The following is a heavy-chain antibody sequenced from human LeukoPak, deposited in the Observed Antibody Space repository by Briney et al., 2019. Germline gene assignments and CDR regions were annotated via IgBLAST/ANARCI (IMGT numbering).Heavy chain of an antibody. CDR2: ISSSSSTI. V-gene: IGHV3-48*01. J-gene: IGHJ3*02. D-gene: IGHD3-10*01. Sequence: ETLSLTCTVSGGSISSSSYYWGWIRQPPGKGLEWVSYISSSSSTIYYADSVKGRFTISRDNAKNSLYLQMNSLRAEDTAVYYCARDGEAFDIWGQGTMVTVSS. CDR1: GGSISSSS. CDR3: ARDGEAFDI.